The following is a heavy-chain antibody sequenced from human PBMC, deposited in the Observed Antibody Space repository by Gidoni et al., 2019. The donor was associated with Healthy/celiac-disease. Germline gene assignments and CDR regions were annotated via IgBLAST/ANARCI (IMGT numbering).Heavy chain of an antibody. CDR2: ISGSGGST. CDR1: GFTFSSYA. J-gene: IGHJ4*02. Sequence: SAASGFTFSSYAMRWVRQAPGKGLEWVSAISGSGGSTYYADSVKGRFTISRDNSKNTLYLQMNSLRAEDTAVYYCMVPAAHFDYWGQGTLVTVSS. V-gene: IGHV3-23*01. CDR3: MVPAAHFDY. D-gene: IGHD2-2*01.